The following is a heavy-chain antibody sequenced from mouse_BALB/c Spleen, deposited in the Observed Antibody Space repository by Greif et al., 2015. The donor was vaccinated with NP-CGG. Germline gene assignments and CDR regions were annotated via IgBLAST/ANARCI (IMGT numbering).Heavy chain of an antibody. J-gene: IGHJ4*01. Sequence: VQLQESGPGLVQPSQSLSITCTVSGFSLTSYGVHWVRQSPGKGLEWLGVIWSGGSTDYNAAFISRLSISKDNSKSQVFFKMNSLQASDTAIYYCARNCYGSSCYAMDYWGQGASGAVSS. CDR1: GFSLTSYG. V-gene: IGHV2-2*02. CDR3: ARNCYGSSCYAMDY. D-gene: IGHD1-1*01. CDR2: IWSGGST.